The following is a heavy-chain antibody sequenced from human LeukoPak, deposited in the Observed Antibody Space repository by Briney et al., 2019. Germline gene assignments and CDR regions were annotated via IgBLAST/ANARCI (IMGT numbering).Heavy chain of an antibody. CDR3: ARFEDSSGYYDGDY. CDR1: GFTFSSYW. D-gene: IGHD3-22*01. Sequence: GGSLRLSCAASGFTFSSYWMSWVRQAPGKGLEWVANIKQDGSEKYYVDSVKGRFTISRDNAKNSLYLQMNSLRAEDTAAYYCARFEDSSGYYDGDYWGQGTLVTVSS. V-gene: IGHV3-7*01. CDR2: IKQDGSEK. J-gene: IGHJ4*02.